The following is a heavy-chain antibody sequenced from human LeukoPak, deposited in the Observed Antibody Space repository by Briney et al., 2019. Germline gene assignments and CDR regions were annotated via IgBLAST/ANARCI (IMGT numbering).Heavy chain of an antibody. CDR1: GFTFRNAW. V-gene: IGHV3-74*01. D-gene: IGHD3-10*01. CDR2: INSDGSST. CDR3: ARDSSYYGSGSYPFDY. J-gene: IGHJ4*02. Sequence: GGSLRLSCAVSGFTFRNAWMHWVRQAPGKGLVWVSRINSDGSSTSYADSVKGRFTISRDNAKSTLYLQMNSLRAEDTAVYYCARDSSYYGSGSYPFDYWGQGTLVTVSS.